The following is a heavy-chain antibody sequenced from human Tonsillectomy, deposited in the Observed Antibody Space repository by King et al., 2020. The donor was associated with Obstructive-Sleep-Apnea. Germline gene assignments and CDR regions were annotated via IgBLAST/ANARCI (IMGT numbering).Heavy chain of an antibody. CDR3: AREGRMATVTVNYGMDV. Sequence: QLVQSGAEVKKPGSSVKVSCKASGDTFSRYGISWVRQAPGQGLEWMGGIIPIFETTSYAQKFQGRVTITADESTSTGYMELSSLRPEDTAVYYCAREGRMATVTVNYGMDVWGQGTTVTVSS. CDR1: GDTFSRYG. J-gene: IGHJ6*02. D-gene: IGHD5-24*01. CDR2: IIPIFETT. V-gene: IGHV1-69*01.